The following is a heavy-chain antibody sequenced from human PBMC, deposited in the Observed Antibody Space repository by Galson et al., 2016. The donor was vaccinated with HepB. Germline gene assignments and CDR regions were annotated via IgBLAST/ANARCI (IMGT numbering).Heavy chain of an antibody. J-gene: IGHJ4*02. CDR3: AKENDFWSGYLSR. CDR2: ISGTGGTT. Sequence: SLRLSCAVSGFSFNSYAFSWVRQTPGKGLEWVSAISGTGGTTDYTDSVKGRFTISRDNSQSRLYLQMNSLRAEDTAIYYCAKENDFWSGYLSRWGQGALVTVSS. V-gene: IGHV3-23*01. CDR1: GFSFNSYA. D-gene: IGHD3-3*01.